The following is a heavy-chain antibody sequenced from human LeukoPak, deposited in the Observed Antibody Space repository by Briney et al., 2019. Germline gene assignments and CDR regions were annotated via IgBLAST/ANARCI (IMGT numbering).Heavy chain of an antibody. CDR1: GFTFSSYS. CDR3: ARVPDLWAGMDV. D-gene: IGHD1-14*01. CDR2: ISSSSCYI. V-gene: IGHV3-21*01. Sequence: PGGSPRLSCAASGFTFSSYSMNWVRQAPGKGLEWVSSISSSSCYIYYADSVKGRFTISRDNAKNSLYLQMNSLRAEDTAVYYCARVPDLWAGMDVWGQGTTVTVSS. J-gene: IGHJ6*02.